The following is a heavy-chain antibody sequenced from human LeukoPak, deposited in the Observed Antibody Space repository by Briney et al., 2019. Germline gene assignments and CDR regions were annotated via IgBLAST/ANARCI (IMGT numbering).Heavy chain of an antibody. Sequence: PGGSLRLSCAASGFTSSSYWVSWVRQAPGKGLEWVANINQDGSGKYYVDSVKGRFTISRDNAKNSLYLQMNSLRAEDTAVYYCARDRGSSGWYEFDYWGQGTLVTVSS. CDR2: INQDGSGK. J-gene: IGHJ4*02. V-gene: IGHV3-7*01. CDR3: ARDRGSSGWYEFDY. D-gene: IGHD6-19*01. CDR1: GFTSSSYW.